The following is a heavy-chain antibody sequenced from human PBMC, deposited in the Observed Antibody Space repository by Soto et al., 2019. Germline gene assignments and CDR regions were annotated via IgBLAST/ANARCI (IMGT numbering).Heavy chain of an antibody. CDR2: IYPGDSDT. D-gene: IGHD5-18*01. J-gene: IGHJ4*02. CDR1: GYSFTSYW. CDR3: ARQGCTAMAPNHLYYFDY. V-gene: IGHV5-51*01. Sequence: GESLKISCKGSGYSFTSYWIGWVRQMPGKGLEWMGIIYPGDSDTRYSPSFQGQVTISADKSISTAYLQWSSLKASDTAMYYCARQGCTAMAPNHLYYFDYWGQGTLVTVSS.